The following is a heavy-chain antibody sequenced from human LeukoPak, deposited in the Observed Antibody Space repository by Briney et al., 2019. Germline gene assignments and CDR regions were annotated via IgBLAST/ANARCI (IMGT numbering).Heavy chain of an antibody. Sequence: SETLSLTCAVYGGSFSGYYWSWIRQPPGKGLEWIGEINHSGSTNYNPSLKSRVTILVDTSKNQFSLKLSSVTAADTAVYYCARGDYSNYVTYYYYYGMDVWGQGTTVTVSS. V-gene: IGHV4-34*01. D-gene: IGHD4-11*01. CDR1: GGSFSGYY. CDR2: INHSGST. CDR3: ARGDYSNYVTYYYYYGMDV. J-gene: IGHJ6*02.